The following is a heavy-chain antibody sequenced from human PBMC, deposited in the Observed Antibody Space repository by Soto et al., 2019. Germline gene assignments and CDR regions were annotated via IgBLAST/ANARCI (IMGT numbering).Heavy chain of an antibody. CDR2: ISGSGGST. CDR1: GFAFSSYA. D-gene: IGHD3-22*01. J-gene: IGHJ5*02. CDR3: ALRTTYYYDSSGSP. V-gene: IGHV3-23*01. Sequence: PGGSLRLSCAASGFAFSSYAMSWARQAPGKGLEWVSAISGSGGSTYYADSVKGRFTISRDNSKNTLYLQMNSLRAEDTAVYYCALRTTYYYDSSGSPWGQGTLVTVSS.